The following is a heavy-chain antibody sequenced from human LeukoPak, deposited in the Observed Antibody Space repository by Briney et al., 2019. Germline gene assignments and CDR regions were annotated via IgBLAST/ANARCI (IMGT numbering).Heavy chain of an antibody. CDR1: GFTVSSYA. CDR3: SRGRYGDYSRSGYYYGMDV. CDR2: IAFDGSNA. Sequence: GRSLRLSWVASGFTVSSYAMHWVRQAPGKGLEWVAVIAFDGSNALYADSVKGRFTISRDISKSTLYLEMNSLKAEDSAIYYCSRGRYGDYSRSGYYYGMDVWGQGTTVTVSS. J-gene: IGHJ6*02. V-gene: IGHV3-30-3*01. D-gene: IGHD4-17*01.